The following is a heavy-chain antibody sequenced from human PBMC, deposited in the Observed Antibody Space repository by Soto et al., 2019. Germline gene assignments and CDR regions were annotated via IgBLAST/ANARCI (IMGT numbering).Heavy chain of an antibody. Sequence: QVQLVESGGGVVQSGRSLRLSCTASGFTFSIYAMHWVRQAPGMGLEWVAVTSFDGNNKYYADSVKGRFTISRDNSRNTLFLQMNSLRVEDTAMYYCVRDRSGSYEDCWGQGALVTVSS. CDR2: TSFDGNNK. J-gene: IGHJ4*02. CDR3: VRDRSGSYEDC. V-gene: IGHV3-33*01. CDR1: GFTFSIYA. D-gene: IGHD1-26*01.